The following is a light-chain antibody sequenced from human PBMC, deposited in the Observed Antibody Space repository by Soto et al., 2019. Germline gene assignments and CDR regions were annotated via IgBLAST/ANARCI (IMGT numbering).Light chain of an antibody. J-gene: IGKJ1*01. CDR3: QKYNKWPPT. CDR2: GES. CDR1: QSVSSN. Sequence: EIVMTQSPATLSLSPGESATLSCRASQSVSSNLAWFQQKTGQAPRLLIYGESTRDTGISDRFSGSGSGTELNLTISRLQSGDFAVYHCQKYNKWPPTCGQGTKVDIK. V-gene: IGKV3-15*01.